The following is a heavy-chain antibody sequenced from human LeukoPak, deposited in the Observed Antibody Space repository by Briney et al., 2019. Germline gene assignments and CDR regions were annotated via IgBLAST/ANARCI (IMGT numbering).Heavy chain of an antibody. J-gene: IGHJ6*02. CDR2: ISAYNGNT. Sequence: ASVKVTCKASGYTFTSYGISWVRQAPGQGLEWMGWISAYNGNTNYAQKLQGRVTMTTDTSTSTAYMELRSLRSDDTAVYYCARDRVQLWMTYGMDVWGQGTTVTVSS. V-gene: IGHV1-18*01. D-gene: IGHD5-18*01. CDR3: ARDRVQLWMTYGMDV. CDR1: GYTFTSYG.